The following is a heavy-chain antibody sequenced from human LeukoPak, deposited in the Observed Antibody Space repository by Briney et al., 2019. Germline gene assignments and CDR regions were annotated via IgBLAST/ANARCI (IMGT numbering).Heavy chain of an antibody. D-gene: IGHD3-10*02. CDR1: GFSFSSYE. Sequence: HPGGSLRLSCAASGFSFSSYEMNWVRQAPGKGLECVSYISSSGSTIYYADSVKGRFTIPRDNAKNSLYLQMNSLRAEDTAVYYCAELGITMIGGVWGKGTTVTISS. CDR2: ISSSGSTI. CDR3: AELGITMIGGV. J-gene: IGHJ6*04. V-gene: IGHV3-48*03.